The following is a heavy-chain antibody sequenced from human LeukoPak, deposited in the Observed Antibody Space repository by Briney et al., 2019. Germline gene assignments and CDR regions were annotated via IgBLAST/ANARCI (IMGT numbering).Heavy chain of an antibody. CDR3: ARHGNGIAVATGWFDP. J-gene: IGHJ5*02. CDR1: GGSFSGYY. CDR2: INHSGSI. Sequence: SETLSLTCAVFGGSFSGYYWSWIRQPPGKGLEWIGEINHSGSINYNSSLKSRVTISVDTSKNQFSLKLSSVTAADTAVYYCARHGNGIAVATGWFDPWGQGTLVTVSS. D-gene: IGHD6-19*01. V-gene: IGHV4-34*01.